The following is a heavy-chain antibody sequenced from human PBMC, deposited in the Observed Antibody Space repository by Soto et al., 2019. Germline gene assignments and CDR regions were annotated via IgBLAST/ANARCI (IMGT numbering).Heavy chain of an antibody. V-gene: IGHV1-18*04. CDR2: ISAYNGDT. D-gene: IGHD3-9*01. CDR1: GYTFKNYG. Sequence: QDHLVQSGAEVKKPGASAKVSCKASGYTFKNYGINWVRQAPGQGLEWVAWISAYNGDTSYAQHLRGRVTVTTETLTNTAYMELRSLRPDDTAVYFCVLGGLETGYYRDMDYWGQGTLVSVSS. J-gene: IGHJ4*02. CDR3: VLGGLETGYYRDMDY.